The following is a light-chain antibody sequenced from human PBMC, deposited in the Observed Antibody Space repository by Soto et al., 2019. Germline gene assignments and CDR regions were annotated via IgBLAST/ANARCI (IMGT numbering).Light chain of an antibody. V-gene: IGLV2-14*01. J-gene: IGLJ3*02. Sequence: QSALTQPASVSASPGQSITISCTGSSSDINSYKFVSWDQVLPGKAPKLIIYEDDYRPPEISSRFSASKSGNTASLTISGVQLEDDSHYFCCSYTKANTWVFGGGTKLTVL. CDR3: CSYTKANTWV. CDR1: SSDINSYKF. CDR2: EDD.